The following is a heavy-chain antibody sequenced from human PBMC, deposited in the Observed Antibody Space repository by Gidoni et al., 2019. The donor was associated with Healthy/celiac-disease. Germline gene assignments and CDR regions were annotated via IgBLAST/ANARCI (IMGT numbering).Heavy chain of an antibody. J-gene: IGHJ4*02. CDR2: INHSGST. D-gene: IGHD3-10*01. CDR3: ASGSGSYYRLDY. V-gene: IGHV4-34*01. Sequence: QVQLQQWGAGLLKPSETLSLTCAVYGGSFSGYYWSWTRQPPGKGLEWIGEINHSGSTNYNPSLKSRVTISVDTSKNQFSLKLSSVTAADTAVYYCASGSGSYYRLDYWGQGTLVTVSS. CDR1: GGSFSGYY.